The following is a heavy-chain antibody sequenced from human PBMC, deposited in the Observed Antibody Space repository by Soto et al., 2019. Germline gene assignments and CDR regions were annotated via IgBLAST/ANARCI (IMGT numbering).Heavy chain of an antibody. V-gene: IGHV1-69*01. CDR2: IIPIPGTA. D-gene: IGHD2-2*01. CDR3: ARSQGSSTSLEIYYYYYGMDV. Sequence: QVQLVQSGAEVKKPGSSVKVSCKASGGTFGSYAISWVRQAPGQGLEWMGGIIPIPGTANYAQKFQGRVTSAADESTSTAYMELSSLRSEDTAVYYWARSQGSSTSLEIYYYYYGMDVWGQGTTVTVSS. J-gene: IGHJ6*02. CDR1: GGTFGSYA.